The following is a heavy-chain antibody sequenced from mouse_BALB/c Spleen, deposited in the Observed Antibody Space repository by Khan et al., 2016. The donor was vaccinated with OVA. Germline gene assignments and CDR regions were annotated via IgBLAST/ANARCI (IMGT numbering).Heavy chain of an antibody. CDR2: ISYSGST. J-gene: IGHJ2*01. Sequence: EVQLQESGPGPVNPSQSLSLTCTVTGYSITSDYAWNWIRQFPGNKLEWMGYISYSGSTSYNPSPKSRISITRDTSKNQFFLQLNSVTTEDTATYYCARSIMANWGQGTTLTVSS. CDR3: ARSIMAN. V-gene: IGHV3-2*02. CDR1: GYSITSDYA.